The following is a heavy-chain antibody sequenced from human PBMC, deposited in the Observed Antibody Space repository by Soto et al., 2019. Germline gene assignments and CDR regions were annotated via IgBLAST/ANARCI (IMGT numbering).Heavy chain of an antibody. CDR1: GYSFTNYY. Sequence: GASVKVSCKASGYSFTNYYTHWVRQAPGQGLEWMGIINPFGGDTNYVQKFQGRLTMTRDTSTSIVYMELNSLRSDDTAIYYCARSPTPKSFFDYWGQGTLVTVSS. J-gene: IGHJ4*02. CDR2: INPFGGDT. V-gene: IGHV1-46*01. D-gene: IGHD4-4*01. CDR3: ARSPTPKSFFDY.